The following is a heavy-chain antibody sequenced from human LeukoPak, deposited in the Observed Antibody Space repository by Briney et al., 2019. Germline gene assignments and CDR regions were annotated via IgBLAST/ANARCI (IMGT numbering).Heavy chain of an antibody. CDR3: AKKVVVGATSPYSDFQD. CDR1: GFTFSSYA. CDR2: ISGSGVTT. Sequence: GGSLRLSCAASGFTFSSYAMSWVRQAPGKGLEWVSAISGSGVTTHYAGSVKGRFSISRDNSKNTLYLQMNSLRAEDTGLYYCAKKVVVGATSPYSDFQDWGQGTLVTVSS. D-gene: IGHD1-26*01. J-gene: IGHJ1*01. V-gene: IGHV3-23*01.